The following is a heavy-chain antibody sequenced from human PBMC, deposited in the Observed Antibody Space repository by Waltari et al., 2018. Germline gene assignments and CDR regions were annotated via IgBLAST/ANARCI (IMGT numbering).Heavy chain of an antibody. CDR1: GFTFTSNA. CDR2: ISGSGGRT. Sequence: EVQLVESGGDLVQPGGSLRLSCATSGFTFTSNAMSWVRQAPGKGLEWVAAISGSGGRTYYADSVKGRFTIARDNSKNTMYMQMNSLRADDTAVYYCANDPYGGNSGNYLDDWGQGTLVTVSS. CDR3: ANDPYGGNSGNYLDD. V-gene: IGHV3-23*04. D-gene: IGHD2-21*02. J-gene: IGHJ4*02.